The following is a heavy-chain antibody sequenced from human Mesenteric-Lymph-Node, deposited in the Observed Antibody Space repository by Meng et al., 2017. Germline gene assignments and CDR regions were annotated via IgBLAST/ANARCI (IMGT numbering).Heavy chain of an antibody. CDR1: GYTFTNYG. V-gene: IGHV1-18*04. CDR2: VSSFNGDT. J-gene: IGHJ5*02. D-gene: IGHD2-2*01. Sequence: QGLVVMSGAEVQKPGASVKVACKASGYTFTNYGITWFLQAPGQGLKWIGWVSSFNGDTNYAQKFQVKVTMTTYRSTTSAYMELRSLTSEDTAVYYCAKTPTTSWVGGWFDPWGQGTLVTVSS. CDR3: AKTPTTSWVGGWFDP.